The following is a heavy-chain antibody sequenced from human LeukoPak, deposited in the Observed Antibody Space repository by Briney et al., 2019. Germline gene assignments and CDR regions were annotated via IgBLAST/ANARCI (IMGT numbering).Heavy chain of an antibody. V-gene: IGHV4-59*01. J-gene: IGHJ3*02. CDR3: ARDSYYYDSSGYYGCAFDI. CDR1: GGSISSYY. CDR2: IYYSGST. Sequence: PSETLSLTXTVSGGSISSYYWSWIRQPPGKGLEWIGYIYYSGSTNYNPSLKSRVTISVDTSKNQFSLKLSSVTAADTAVYYCARDSYYYDSSGYYGCAFDIWGQGTMVTVSS. D-gene: IGHD3-22*01.